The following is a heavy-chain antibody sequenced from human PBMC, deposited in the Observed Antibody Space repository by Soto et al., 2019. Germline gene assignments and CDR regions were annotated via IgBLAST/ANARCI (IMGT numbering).Heavy chain of an antibody. J-gene: IGHJ5*02. V-gene: IGHV1-18*01. CDR2: ISAYNGNT. Sequence: ASVKVSCKASGYTFTSYGISWVRQAPGQGLEWMGWISAYNGNTNYAQKLQGRVTMTTDTSTSTAYMELSRLRSDDTAVYYCARELTHCSGGSCYSTDWWFEPWGQGTLVTVSS. D-gene: IGHD2-15*01. CDR1: GYTFTSYG. CDR3: ARELTHCSGGSCYSTDWWFEP.